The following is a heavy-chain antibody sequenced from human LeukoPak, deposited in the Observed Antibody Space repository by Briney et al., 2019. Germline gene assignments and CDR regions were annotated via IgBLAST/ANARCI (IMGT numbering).Heavy chain of an antibody. V-gene: IGHV4-39*01. D-gene: IGHD2-21*02. CDR2: IYYSGST. Sequence: PSETLSLTCTVSGGSISSSSYYWGWIRQPPGKGLEWIGSIYYSGSTYYNPSLKSRVTISVDTSKNQFSLKLSSATAADTAVYYCASSIVVVTAIPNYWGQGTLVTVSS. CDR1: GGSISSSSYY. J-gene: IGHJ4*02. CDR3: ASSIVVVTAIPNY.